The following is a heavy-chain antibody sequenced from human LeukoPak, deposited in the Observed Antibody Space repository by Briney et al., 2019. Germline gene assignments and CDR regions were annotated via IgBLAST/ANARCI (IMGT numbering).Heavy chain of an antibody. V-gene: IGHV3-7*02. D-gene: IGHD5-12*01. Sequence: PGGSLRLSCAASGFTFSNYWMSWVRQAPGKGLDWVAKINEGGSEKHHVDSVKGRFTISRDNAKNSLYLRMNGLRVEDTAVYYCARYDGYDLRYWGQGTLVTVSS. CDR2: INEGGSEK. J-gene: IGHJ4*02. CDR3: ARYDGYDLRY. CDR1: GFTFSNYW.